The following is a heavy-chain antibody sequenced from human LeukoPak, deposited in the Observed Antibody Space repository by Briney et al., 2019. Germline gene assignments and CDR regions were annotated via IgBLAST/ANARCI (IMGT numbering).Heavy chain of an antibody. CDR3: AKGAYGSGRDYSDMDV. Sequence: GGSLRLSCAASGFTFSDYAMTWVRQAPGKGLEWVSSTSITVGITYYADSVKGRFIVSRDNSKNALYLQMNSLRVEDTAIYYCAKGAYGSGRDYSDMDVWGQGTTVTVSS. V-gene: IGHV3-23*01. D-gene: IGHD3-10*01. CDR1: GFTFSDYA. J-gene: IGHJ6*02. CDR2: TSITVGIT.